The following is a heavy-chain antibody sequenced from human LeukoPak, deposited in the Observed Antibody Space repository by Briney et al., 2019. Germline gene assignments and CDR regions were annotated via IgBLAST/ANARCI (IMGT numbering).Heavy chain of an antibody. CDR2: ISGSGGST. CDR1: GFTFSSYG. CDR3: AREHGRDGYNSLDY. Sequence: GGTLRLSCAASGFTFSSYGMSWVRQAPGKGLEWVSAISGSGGSTYYADSVKGRFTISRDNAKNSLYLQMNSLRAEDTAVYYCAREHGRDGYNSLDYWGQGTLVTVSS. J-gene: IGHJ4*02. V-gene: IGHV3-23*01. D-gene: IGHD5-24*01.